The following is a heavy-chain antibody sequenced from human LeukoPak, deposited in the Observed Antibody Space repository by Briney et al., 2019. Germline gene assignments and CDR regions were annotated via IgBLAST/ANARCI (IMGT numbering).Heavy chain of an antibody. CDR1: GFTVTTNY. CDR2: IYSGGSI. Sequence: PGGSLRLSCAVSGFTVTTNYMNWVRQAPGKGPEWVSVIYSGGSIHYTDSVQGRFTISRDDSRNTLYLQMNSLRVEDTAVYYCASAGGDSHRPFRYWGQGVLVTVSS. CDR3: ASAGGDSHRPFRY. D-gene: IGHD5-18*01. J-gene: IGHJ4*02. V-gene: IGHV3-53*01.